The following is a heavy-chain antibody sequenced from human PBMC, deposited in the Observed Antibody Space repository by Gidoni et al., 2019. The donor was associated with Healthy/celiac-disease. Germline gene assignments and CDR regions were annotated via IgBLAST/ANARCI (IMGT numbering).Heavy chain of an antibody. CDR3: ARESPYSSSLERGAFDI. CDR2: IRAYNGNT. Sequence: QVQLVQSGAEVKKPGASVKVSCKASGYTFTSSGISWVRQAPGQGLEWMGWIRAYNGNTNYAQKLQGRVTMTTDTSTSTAYMELRSLRSDDTDVYYGARESPYSSSLERGAFDIWGQGTMVTVSS. J-gene: IGHJ3*02. V-gene: IGHV1-18*04. D-gene: IGHD6-13*01. CDR1: GYTFTSSG.